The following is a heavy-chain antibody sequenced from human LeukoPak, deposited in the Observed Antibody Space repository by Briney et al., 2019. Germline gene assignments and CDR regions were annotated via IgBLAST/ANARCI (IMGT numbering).Heavy chain of an antibody. Sequence: PSETLSLTCVVSGDSISSYCWSWIRQPAGKGLEWIGRIHTSGSTNYNPSLKSRVTMSVDTSKNQFSLRLSSVTAADTAVYYCATDRGLAVGGNFDYWGQGALVTVSS. V-gene: IGHV4-4*07. CDR1: GDSISSYC. J-gene: IGHJ4*02. D-gene: IGHD6-19*01. CDR3: ATDRGLAVGGNFDY. CDR2: IHTSGST.